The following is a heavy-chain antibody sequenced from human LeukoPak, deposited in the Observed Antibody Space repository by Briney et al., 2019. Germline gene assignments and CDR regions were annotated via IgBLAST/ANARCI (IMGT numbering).Heavy chain of an antibody. J-gene: IGHJ6*02. CDR1: GYTFTGYY. CDR2: INPNSGGT. D-gene: IGHD2-2*01. V-gene: IGHV1-2*02. CDR3: ARDLDCSSTSCYGFLLDYYYYGMDV. Sequence: ASVKVSCKASGYTFTGYYMHWVRQAPGQGLEWMGWINPNSGGTNYAQKFQGRVTMTRDTSISTAYMELSRLRSDDTAVYYCARDLDCSSTSCYGFLLDYYYYGMDVWGQGTTVTVFS.